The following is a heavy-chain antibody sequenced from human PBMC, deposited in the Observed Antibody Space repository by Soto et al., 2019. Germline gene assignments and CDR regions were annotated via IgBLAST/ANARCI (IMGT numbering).Heavy chain of an antibody. Sequence: ASVKVSCKASGGTFSSYAISWVRQAPGQGLEWMGGIIPIFGTANYAQKFQGRVTITADESTSTAYMELSSLRSEDTAVYYCASVATISDYYYYYGMGVWGQGTTVTVSS. D-gene: IGHD5-12*01. V-gene: IGHV1-69*13. CDR1: GGTFSSYA. CDR2: IIPIFGTA. J-gene: IGHJ6*02. CDR3: ASVATISDYYYYYGMGV.